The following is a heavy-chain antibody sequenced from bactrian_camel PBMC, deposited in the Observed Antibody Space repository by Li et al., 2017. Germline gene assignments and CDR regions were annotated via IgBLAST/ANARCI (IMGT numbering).Heavy chain of an antibody. J-gene: IGHJ4*01. CDR2: IAPATGTT. V-gene: IGHV3-3*01. CDR1: GHASDSIW. CDR3: TADLGWCGSRPLQREFRN. D-gene: IGHD2*01. Sequence: HVQLVESGGGSVQAGGSVRLSCVYSGHASDSIWLAWFRQAPSKEREGVAAIAPATGTTFYSDSVKGRFTISHVNANNTLHLQMNSLKPEDTAVYYCTADLGWCGSRPLQREFRNWGQGTQVTVS.